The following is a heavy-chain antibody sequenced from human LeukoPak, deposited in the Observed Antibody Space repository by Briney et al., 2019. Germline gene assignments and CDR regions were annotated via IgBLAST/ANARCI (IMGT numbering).Heavy chain of an antibody. Sequence: PSETLSLTCAVYGGSFSGYYWSWIRQPPGKGLEWIGEINHSGSTNYNPSLKSRVTISVDTSKNQFSLKLSSVTAADTAVYYCARATRMVYYDSWSGYGSSPEDYWGQGTLVTVSS. CDR3: ARATRMVYYDSWSGYGSSPEDY. J-gene: IGHJ4*02. CDR2: INHSGST. D-gene: IGHD3-3*01. CDR1: GGSFSGYY. V-gene: IGHV4-34*01.